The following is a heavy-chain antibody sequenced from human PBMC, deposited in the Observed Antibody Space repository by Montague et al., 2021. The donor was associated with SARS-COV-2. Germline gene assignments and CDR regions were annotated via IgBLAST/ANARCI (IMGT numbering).Heavy chain of an antibody. Sequence: SLRLSCAASGFTFRSYWMHWVRQAPGKGLEWVSRINSDGSSTGYADSVKGRFTISRDNAKNTLYLQMNSLRAEDTAVYYCARTVGEFWCGEEDYYSAMGVWGQGTTVTVSS. CDR2: INSDGSST. J-gene: IGHJ6*02. D-gene: IGHD3-3*01. CDR3: ARTVGEFWCGEEDYYSAMGV. CDR1: GFTFRSYW. V-gene: IGHV3-74*01.